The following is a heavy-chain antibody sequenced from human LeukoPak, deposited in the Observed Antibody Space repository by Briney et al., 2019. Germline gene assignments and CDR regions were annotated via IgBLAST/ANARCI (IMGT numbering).Heavy chain of an antibody. CDR1: GGSFSGYY. J-gene: IGHJ3*02. CDR2: INHSGST. Sequence: SETLSLTCAVYGGSFSGYYWSWIRQPPGKGLEWIGEINHSGSTNHNPSLKSRVTISVDTSKNQFSLKLSSVTAADTAVYYCARKLRLRGIVVAPAASGAFDIWGQGTMVTVSS. D-gene: IGHD2-2*01. CDR3: ARKLRLRGIVVAPAASGAFDI. V-gene: IGHV4-34*01.